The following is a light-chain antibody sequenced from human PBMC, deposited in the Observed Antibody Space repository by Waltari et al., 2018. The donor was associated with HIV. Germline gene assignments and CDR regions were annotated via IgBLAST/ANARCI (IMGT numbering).Light chain of an antibody. CDR1: PIVLYSPNNKNY. CDR2: WAS. CDR3: QQYYSTPNT. V-gene: IGKV4-1*01. Sequence: DIVMTQSPDSLAVSLGERATTNCKSRPIVLYSPNNKNYLAWYQQKPGQPPNLLIYWASTRESGVPDRFSGSGSGTDFTLTISSLQAEDVAVYYCQQYYSTPNTFGQGTKLEIK. J-gene: IGKJ2*01.